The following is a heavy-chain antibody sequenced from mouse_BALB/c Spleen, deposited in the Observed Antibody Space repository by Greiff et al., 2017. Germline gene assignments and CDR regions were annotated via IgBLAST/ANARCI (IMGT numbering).Heavy chain of an antibody. D-gene: IGHD1-1*01. J-gene: IGHJ4*01. CDR2: ILPGSGST. CDR3: ARCRGSSFYAMDY. Sequence: QVQLQQSGAELMKPGASVKISCKATGYTFSSYWIEWVKQRPGHGLEWIGEILPGSGSTNYNEKFKGKATFTADPSSNTAYMQLSSLTSEDSAVYYCARCRGSSFYAMDYWGQGTSVTVSS. CDR1: GYTFSSYW. V-gene: IGHV1-9*01.